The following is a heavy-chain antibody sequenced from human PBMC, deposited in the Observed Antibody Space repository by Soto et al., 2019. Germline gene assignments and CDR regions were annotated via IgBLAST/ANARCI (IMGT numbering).Heavy chain of an antibody. CDR1: GGFVSSGSYY. J-gene: IGHJ3*02. CDR2: MSHSGGT. Sequence: QVKLQQWGAGRLKPSETLSLTCAVYGGFVSSGSYYWSWIRQPPGKGLEWIGEMSHSGGTHFNPSLKSRVTISVDTSKNQFSLKMSSVTAADTALYYCARVERGTATTVVDAFDIWGPGTMVTVSS. V-gene: IGHV4-34*01. CDR3: ARVERGTATTVVDAFDI. D-gene: IGHD1-1*01.